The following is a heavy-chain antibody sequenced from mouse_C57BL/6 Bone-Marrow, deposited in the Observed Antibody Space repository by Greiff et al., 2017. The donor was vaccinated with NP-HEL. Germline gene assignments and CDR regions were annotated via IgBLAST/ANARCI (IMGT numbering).Heavy chain of an antibody. CDR3: ARLILGYYFDY. D-gene: IGHD1-1*01. V-gene: IGHV1-7*01. J-gene: IGHJ2*01. CDR1: GYAFSSYW. CDR2: INPSSGYT. Sequence: VQLQQSGPELVKPGASVKISCKASGYAFSSYWMHWVKQRPGQGLEWIGYINPSSGYTKYNQKFKDKATLTADKSSSTAYMQLSSLTYEDSAVYYCARLILGYYFDYWGQGTTLTVSS.